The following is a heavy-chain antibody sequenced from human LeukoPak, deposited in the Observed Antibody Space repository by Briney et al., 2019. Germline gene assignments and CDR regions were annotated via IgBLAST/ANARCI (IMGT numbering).Heavy chain of an antibody. Sequence: GGSLRLSCAASGFTFSSYWMHWVRQAPGKGLVWVSRINSDGSSTSYADSVKGRFTISRDNAKNSLYLQMNSLRAEDTAVYYCARVVYDFWSGYLYYYYYMDVWGKGTTVTISS. V-gene: IGHV3-74*01. CDR1: GFTFSSYW. J-gene: IGHJ6*03. CDR3: ARVVYDFWSGYLYYYYYMDV. D-gene: IGHD3-3*01. CDR2: INSDGSST.